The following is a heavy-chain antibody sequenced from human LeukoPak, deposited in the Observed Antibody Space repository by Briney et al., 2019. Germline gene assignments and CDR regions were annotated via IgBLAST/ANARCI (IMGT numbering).Heavy chain of an antibody. J-gene: IGHJ3*02. V-gene: IGHV1-18*01. CDR2: ISAYNGNT. Sequence: ASVKVSCKSSGYTFTSYGISWVRQAPGQGLEWMGWISAYNGNTNYAQKLQGRVTMTTDTSTSTAYMELRSLRSDDTAVYYCARDVQAVAGIRGRAFDIWGQGTMVTVSS. CDR1: GYTFTSYG. CDR3: ARDVQAVAGIRGRAFDI. D-gene: IGHD6-19*01.